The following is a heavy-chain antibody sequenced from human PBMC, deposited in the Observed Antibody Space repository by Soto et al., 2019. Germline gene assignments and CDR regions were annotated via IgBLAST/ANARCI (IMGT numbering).Heavy chain of an antibody. Sequence: SETLSLTCAVYGGSFSGYFWNWIRQSPGKGLEWIGKVNHNGRNNYNPSLKSRVTISLDMSKNQISLKLTSVTAADTAVYYCARGGRSDWQVAFDFWGQGTMVTV. CDR2: VNHNGRN. J-gene: IGHJ3*01. CDR1: GGSFSGYF. D-gene: IGHD6-19*01. V-gene: IGHV4-34*01. CDR3: ARGGRSDWQVAFDF.